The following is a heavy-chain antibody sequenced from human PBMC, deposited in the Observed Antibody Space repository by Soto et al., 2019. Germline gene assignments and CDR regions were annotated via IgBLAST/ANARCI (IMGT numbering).Heavy chain of an antibody. CDR1: GGSFSGYY. CDR3: AGGTIFGVVNALDY. J-gene: IGHJ4*02. Sequence: PSETLSLTCAVYGGSFSGYYWSWIRQPPGKGLEWIGEINHSGSTNYNPSLKSRVTISVDTSKNQFSLKLSSVTAADTAVYYCAGGTIFGVVNALDYWGQGTLVTVSS. CDR2: INHSGST. V-gene: IGHV4-34*01. D-gene: IGHD3-3*01.